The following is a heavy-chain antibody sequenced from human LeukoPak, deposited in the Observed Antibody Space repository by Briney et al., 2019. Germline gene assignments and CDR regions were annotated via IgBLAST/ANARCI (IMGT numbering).Heavy chain of an antibody. CDR3: ARDRGYYEYTGYYFDY. J-gene: IGHJ4*02. Sequence: NPGGSLRLSCAASGFTFSSYSMNWVRQAPGKGLEWVSSISSSSSYIYYADSVKGRFTISRDNAKNSLYLQMNSLRAEDTAVYYCARDRGYYEYTGYYFDYWGQGTLVTVSS. CDR2: ISSSSSYI. CDR1: GFTFSSYS. D-gene: IGHD3-22*01. V-gene: IGHV3-21*01.